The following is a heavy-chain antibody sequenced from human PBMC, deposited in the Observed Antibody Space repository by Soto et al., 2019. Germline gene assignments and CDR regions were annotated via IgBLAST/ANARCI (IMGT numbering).Heavy chain of an antibody. Sequence: GGSLRLSCAASGFTFSSYAMSWVRQAPGKGLEWVSAISGSGGSTYYADSVKGRFTISRDNSKNTLYLQMNSLRAEDTAVYYCAKDGGITILRFDVYYYRMDVWGQRTTVTVSS. V-gene: IGHV3-23*01. CDR1: GFTFSSYA. J-gene: IGHJ6*02. D-gene: IGHD3-3*01. CDR2: ISGSGGST. CDR3: AKDGGITILRFDVYYYRMDV.